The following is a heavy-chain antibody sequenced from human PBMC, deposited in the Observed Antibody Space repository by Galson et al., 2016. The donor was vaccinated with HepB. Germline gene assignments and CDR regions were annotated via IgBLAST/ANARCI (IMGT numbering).Heavy chain of an antibody. D-gene: IGHD3-3*01. CDR3: ARESVPFGLDV. V-gene: IGHV1-2*04. Sequence: SVKVSCKASGYTFTGYHMHWVRQAPGQGLEWMGWINPKTGDTNYAQKFQGWVTMTRDMSISTAFMEVSRLKSDDTAVYFCARESVPFGLDVWGQGTTVTVS. J-gene: IGHJ6*02. CDR1: GYTFTGYH. CDR2: INPKTGDT.